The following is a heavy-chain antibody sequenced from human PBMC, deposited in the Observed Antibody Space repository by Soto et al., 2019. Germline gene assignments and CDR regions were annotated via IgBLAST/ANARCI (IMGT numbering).Heavy chain of an antibody. CDR2: IYYTGST. D-gene: IGHD3-3*01. J-gene: IGHJ4*02. CDR1: GGSISNYF. Sequence: SETLSLTCSVSGGSISNYFWSWIRQPPGKGLEWIGYIYYTGSTNFNPSLKSRVTMSVDTSKNQFSLRLSSVTAADTAVYYCASGIFRSGSQIYYLHYWAQGRLVTVSS. V-gene: IGHV4-59*01. CDR3: ASGIFRSGSQIYYLHY.